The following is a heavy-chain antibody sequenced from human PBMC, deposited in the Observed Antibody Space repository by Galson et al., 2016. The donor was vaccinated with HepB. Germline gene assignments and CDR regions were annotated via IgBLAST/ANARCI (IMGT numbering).Heavy chain of an antibody. CDR3: EAYCDGCDCHGVEK. D-gene: IGHD2-21*01. CDR2: INQDGNDI. Sequence: SLRLSCAASGFTISNYWMTWVRQAPGKGLEWVANINQDGNDINYADSVRGRFFISRDNAKDSLFLQMNSLRVDDTALYYCEAYCDGCDCHGVEKWGQGTLVTFSS. J-gene: IGHJ4*02. CDR1: GFTISNYW. V-gene: IGHV3-7*01.